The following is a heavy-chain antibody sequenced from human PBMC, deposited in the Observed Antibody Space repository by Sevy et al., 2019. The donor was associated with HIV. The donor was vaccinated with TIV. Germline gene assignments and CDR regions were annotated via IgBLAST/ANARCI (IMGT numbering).Heavy chain of an antibody. CDR2: IYPGDSDT. CDR1: GYSFTSYW. D-gene: IGHD5-12*01. J-gene: IGHJ3*02. V-gene: IGHV5-51*01. CDR3: ARPAHTMATIKTYDAFDI. Sequence: GESLKISCKGSGYSFTSYWIGWVRQMPGKGLEWMGIIYPGDSDTRYSPSFQGQVTISADKSISTAYLQWSSLKASDTARYYCARPAHTMATIKTYDAFDIWGQGTMVTVSS.